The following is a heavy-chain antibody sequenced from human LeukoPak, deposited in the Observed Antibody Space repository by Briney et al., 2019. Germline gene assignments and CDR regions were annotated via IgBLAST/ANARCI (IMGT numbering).Heavy chain of an antibody. J-gene: IGHJ5*02. D-gene: IGHD2-15*01. CDR2: IYYSGST. Sequence: SETLSLTCTVSGGSISSYYWSWIRQPPGKGLEWIAYIYYSGSTNYNPSLKSRVTISVDTSKNQFSLKLSSVTAADTAVYYCARGGGSSMSFRFDPWGQGTLVTVSS. CDR1: GGSISSYY. CDR3: ARGGGSSMSFRFDP. V-gene: IGHV4-59*01.